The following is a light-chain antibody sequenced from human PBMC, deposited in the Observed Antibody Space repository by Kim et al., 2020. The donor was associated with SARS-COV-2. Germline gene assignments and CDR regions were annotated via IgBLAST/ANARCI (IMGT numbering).Light chain of an antibody. J-gene: IGKJ4*01. CDR3: QQYSNYPLT. Sequence: ASVGDRGNITCRASQSIVVWLSWYQQKPGKAPKLVIYKASSLESGVPPRFSGSGSGTEFTLTISSLHPDDLGTYFCQQYSNYPLTFGGGTKVDIK. CDR1: QSIVVW. CDR2: KAS. V-gene: IGKV1-5*03.